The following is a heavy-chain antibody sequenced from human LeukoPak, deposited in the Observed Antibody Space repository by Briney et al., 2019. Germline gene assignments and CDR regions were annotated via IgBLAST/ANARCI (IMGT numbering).Heavy chain of an antibody. CDR2: INHSGST. CDR3: ARVDTAGGTRDY. V-gene: IGHV4-34*01. Sequence: SETLSLTCAVYGGSFSDYYWSWIRQPPGKGLEWIGEINHSGSTNYNPSLKSRVTISVDTSKNQFSLKLSSVTAADTAVYYCARVDTAGGTRDYWGQGTLVTVSS. CDR1: GGSFSDYY. J-gene: IGHJ4*02. D-gene: IGHD5-18*01.